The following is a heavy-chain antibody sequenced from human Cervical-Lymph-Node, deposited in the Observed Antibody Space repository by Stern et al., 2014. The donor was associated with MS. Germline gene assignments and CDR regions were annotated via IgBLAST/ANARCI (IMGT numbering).Heavy chain of an antibody. D-gene: IGHD6-13*01. CDR3: ARDVGMDS. V-gene: IGHV4-59*01. J-gene: IGHJ5*01. CDR2: IYYSGST. Sequence: QVQLQESGPGLVKPSETLSLTCPVSGVSISTFYWSWIRQPPGQGLEWIGYIYYSGSTTYNPSLKSRVTMSVDSSKSQFSLKLSSVTAADTAVYYCARDVGMDSWGQGTLVTVSS. CDR1: GVSISTFY.